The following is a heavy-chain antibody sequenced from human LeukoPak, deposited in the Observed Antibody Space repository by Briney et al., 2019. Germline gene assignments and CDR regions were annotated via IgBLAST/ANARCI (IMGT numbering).Heavy chain of an antibody. Sequence: SQTLSLTCTASGGSISSGIYYWSWIRQPAGKGLEWIGRIYTSGSTNYNPSLKSRVTISVDTPKNQFSLKLSSVTAADTAVYYCARKQAGSFDYWGQGTLVTVSS. D-gene: IGHD3-10*01. CDR1: GGSISSGIYY. CDR3: ARKQAGSFDY. V-gene: IGHV4-61*02. CDR2: IYTSGST. J-gene: IGHJ4*02.